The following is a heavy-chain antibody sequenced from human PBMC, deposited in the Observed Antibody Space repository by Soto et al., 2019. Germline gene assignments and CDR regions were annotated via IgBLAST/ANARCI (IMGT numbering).Heavy chain of an antibody. Sequence: SVKVSCKASGGTFSSYAISWVRQAPGQRLEWMGGIIPIFGTANYAQKFQGRVTITADESASTAYMELSSLRSEDTAVYYCARFPQWNDAFDIWGQGTMVT. V-gene: IGHV1-69*13. J-gene: IGHJ3*02. D-gene: IGHD1-1*01. CDR3: ARFPQWNDAFDI. CDR1: GGTFSSYA. CDR2: IIPIFGTA.